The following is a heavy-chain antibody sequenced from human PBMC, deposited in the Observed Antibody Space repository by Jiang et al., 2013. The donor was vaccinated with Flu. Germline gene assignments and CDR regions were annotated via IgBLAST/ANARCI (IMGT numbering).Heavy chain of an antibody. Sequence: GSGLVKPSQTQSLTCTVSGGSISSDGYYWSWIRQHPERGLEWIGYIYYSGNTYYNPSLKSRVTMSVDTSKNQFSLKLSSVAAADTAMYYCAGDQIGIRAGAFDIWGQGTRVTVSS. CDR2: IYYSGNT. D-gene: IGHD2/OR15-2a*01. V-gene: IGHV4-31*03. CDR1: GGSISSDGYY. CDR3: AGDQIGIRAGAFDI. J-gene: IGHJ3*02.